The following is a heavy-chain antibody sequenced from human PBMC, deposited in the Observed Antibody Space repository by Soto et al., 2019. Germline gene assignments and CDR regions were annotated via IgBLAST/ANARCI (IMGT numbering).Heavy chain of an antibody. CDR3: ARDGGIAARPLDY. CDR1: GFTFSSYG. J-gene: IGHJ4*02. D-gene: IGHD6-6*01. CDR2: IWYDGSNK. V-gene: IGHV3-33*01. Sequence: LRLSCAASGFTFSSYGMHWVRQAPGKGLEWVAVIWYDGSNKYYADSVKGRFTISRDNSKNTLYLQMNSLRAEDTAVYYCARDGGIAARPLDYWGQGTLVTAPQ.